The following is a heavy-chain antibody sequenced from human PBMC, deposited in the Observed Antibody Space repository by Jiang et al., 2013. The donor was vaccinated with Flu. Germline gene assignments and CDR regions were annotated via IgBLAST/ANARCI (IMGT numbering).Heavy chain of an antibody. V-gene: IGHV4-61*02. CDR2: IYTSGST. CDR1: GGSISSGSYY. Sequence: GPGLVKPSQTPSLTCTVSGGSISSGSYYWSWIRQPAGKGLEWIGRIYTSGSTNYNPSLKSRVTISVDTSKNQFSLKLSSVTAADTAVYYCASSPRLYGDYSYWGQGTLVTVSS. J-gene: IGHJ4*02. CDR3: ASSPRLYGDYSY. D-gene: IGHD4-17*01.